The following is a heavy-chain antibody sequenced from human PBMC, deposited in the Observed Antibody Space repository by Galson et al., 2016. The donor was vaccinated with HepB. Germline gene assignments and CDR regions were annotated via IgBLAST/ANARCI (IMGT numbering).Heavy chain of an antibody. D-gene: IGHD3-22*01. CDR2: LYYTGSS. Sequence: SETLSLTCTVSGDSISGYYWSWIRQPPGKGLEWIGYLYYTGSSNFNPSLKSRVTISVDTSKNQFSLKMTSVTAADTAVYFCARGDFSGYYQEYNWFDPWGQGTLVTVSS. CDR3: ARGDFSGYYQEYNWFDP. J-gene: IGHJ5*02. V-gene: IGHV4-59*01. CDR1: GDSISGYY.